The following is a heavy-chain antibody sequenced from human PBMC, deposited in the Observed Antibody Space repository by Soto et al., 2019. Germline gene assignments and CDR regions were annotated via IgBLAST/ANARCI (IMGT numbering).Heavy chain of an antibody. V-gene: IGHV5-10-1*01. D-gene: IGHD1-26*01. Sequence: EVQLVQSGAEVKKPGESLRISCKGSGYRLTTYWINWLRQMPGKGLEWMGRIDPSDSYTNYSPSFQGHVTFSADKSITTAYLQWSSLKASDTAMYYCARSIVGTTYPFDYWGQGTLVTVSS. CDR3: ARSIVGTTYPFDY. CDR2: IDPSDSYT. CDR1: GYRLTTYW. J-gene: IGHJ4*02.